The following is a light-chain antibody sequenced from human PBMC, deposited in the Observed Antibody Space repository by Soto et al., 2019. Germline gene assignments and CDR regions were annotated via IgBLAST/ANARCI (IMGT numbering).Light chain of an antibody. CDR2: TVS. CDR1: QSLLDSDDGTTY. J-gene: IGKJ1*01. V-gene: IGKV2-40*01. CDR3: MQRVEFPWT. Sequence: DVVVTQTPLSLPVTPGEPASISCRSSQSLLDSDDGTTYLDWYLQKPGQSPQLLIYTVSYRASGVPPGFSGRRSPTDFTLKISRVEAEDVGVYYCMQRVEFPWTFGQGTKVEIK.